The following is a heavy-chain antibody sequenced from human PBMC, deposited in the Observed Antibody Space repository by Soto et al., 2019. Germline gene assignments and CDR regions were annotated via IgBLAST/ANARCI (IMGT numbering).Heavy chain of an antibody. J-gene: IGHJ6*02. Sequence: SETLSLTCAVYGGSFSGYYWSWIRQPPGKGLEWIGEINHSGSTNYNPSLKSRVTISVDTSKNQFSLKLSSVTAADTAVYYCARVPRITMVRGVMKGMDVSGPGTTVTVSS. CDR3: ARVPRITMVRGVMKGMDV. V-gene: IGHV4-34*01. CDR2: INHSGST. CDR1: GGSFSGYY. D-gene: IGHD3-10*01.